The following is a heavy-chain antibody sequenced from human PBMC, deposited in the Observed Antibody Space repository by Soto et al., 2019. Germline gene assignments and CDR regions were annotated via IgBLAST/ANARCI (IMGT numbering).Heavy chain of an antibody. D-gene: IGHD4-17*01. V-gene: IGHV1-24*01. CDR2: FDPEDGET. J-gene: IGHJ4*02. CDR1: GYTLTELS. CDR3: ATVLGDYDDLPPLDY. Sequence: ASVKVSCKVSGYTLTELSMHWVRQAPGKGLEWMGGFDPEDGETIYAQKFQGRVTMTEDTSTDTAYMELSSLRSEDTAVYYCATVLGDYDDLPPLDYWGQGTLVTVSS.